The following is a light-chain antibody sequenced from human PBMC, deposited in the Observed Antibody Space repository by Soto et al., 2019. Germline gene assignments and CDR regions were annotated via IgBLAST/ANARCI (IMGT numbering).Light chain of an antibody. J-gene: IGLJ1*01. Sequence: QSVLTQPASVSGSPGQSITISCTGSSSDVGGYNYVSWYQQHPGKAPKLMIYDVSNRPSGISDRFSGSKSGNTASLTISGLQAEDEADYDCNSYTSRNPHVFGTGTKVTVL. V-gene: IGLV2-14*01. CDR1: SSDVGGYNY. CDR2: DVS. CDR3: NSYTSRNPHV.